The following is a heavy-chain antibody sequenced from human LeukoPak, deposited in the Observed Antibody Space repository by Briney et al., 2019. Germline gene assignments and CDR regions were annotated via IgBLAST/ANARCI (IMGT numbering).Heavy chain of an antibody. V-gene: IGHV3-53*01. Sequence: GWSLRLSCAASGFSVSSNYMSWVRQAPGKGLEWVSGIYSGGRTYYADSVKGRFTISRDNSKNTLYLQMNSLRAEDTAVYYCAGRGSSYGSSLIDSWGQGTLVTASS. CDR1: GFSVSSNY. D-gene: IGHD5-18*01. CDR2: IYSGGRT. CDR3: AGRGSSYGSSLIDS. J-gene: IGHJ4*02.